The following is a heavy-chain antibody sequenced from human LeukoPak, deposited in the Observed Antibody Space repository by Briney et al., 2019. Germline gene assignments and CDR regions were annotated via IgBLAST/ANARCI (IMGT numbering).Heavy chain of an antibody. V-gene: IGHV3-7*01. D-gene: IGHD2-15*01. Sequence: PGGSLRLSCAASGFTFSRYWMAWVRQAPGKGLEWVANIRGDAGDKGSADSVKGRFTISRDNGKSSLYLQMNSLTAEDTAVYYCARDVRGALDFWGQGTLVVVSS. CDR2: IRGDAGDK. J-gene: IGHJ4*02. CDR1: GFTFSRYW. CDR3: ARDVRGALDF.